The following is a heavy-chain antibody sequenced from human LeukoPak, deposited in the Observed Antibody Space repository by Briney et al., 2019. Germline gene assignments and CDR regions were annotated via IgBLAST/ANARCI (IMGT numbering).Heavy chain of an antibody. CDR1: GFTFSDYY. CDR2: ISSSGSTI. J-gene: IGHJ5*02. V-gene: IGHV3-11*04. D-gene: IGHD3-16*01. CDR3: ARDRSRGGYNWFDP. Sequence: GGSLRLSCAASGFTFSDYYMSWIRQAPGKGLEWVSYISSSGSTIYYADSVKGRFTISRDNAKNSLYLQMNSLRAEDTAVYYCARDRSRGGYNWFDPWGQGTPVTVSS.